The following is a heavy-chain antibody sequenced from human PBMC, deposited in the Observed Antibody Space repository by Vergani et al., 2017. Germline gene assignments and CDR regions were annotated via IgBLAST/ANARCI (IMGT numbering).Heavy chain of an antibody. Sequence: VQLVQSGAEVKKPGASVKVSCKASGYTFTSYYLHWVRQAPGQGLEWVGIINPSGGSTSYAQKFQGRVTMTRDKSTSTVYMELSSLRSEDTAVYYCARALSITMVRGVIPDYFDYWGQGTLVTVSS. V-gene: IGHV1-46*01. D-gene: IGHD3-10*01. J-gene: IGHJ4*02. CDR3: ARALSITMVRGVIPDYFDY. CDR2: INPSGGST. CDR1: GYTFTSYY.